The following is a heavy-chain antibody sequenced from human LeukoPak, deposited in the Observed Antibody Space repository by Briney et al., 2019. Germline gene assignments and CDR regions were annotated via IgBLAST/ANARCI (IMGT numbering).Heavy chain of an antibody. CDR1: GFTFSSYS. V-gene: IGHV3-21*01. CDR3: ARDSAAGTPGSFPFDY. D-gene: IGHD6-13*01. CDR2: IFPSGGEI. J-gene: IGHJ4*02. Sequence: GGSLRLSCAASGFTFSSYSMNWVRQAPGKGLEWVSSIFPSGGEIHYADSVKGRFTTSRDNAKNSLYLQMNSLRAEDTAVYYCARDSAAGTPGSFPFDYWGQGTLVTVSS.